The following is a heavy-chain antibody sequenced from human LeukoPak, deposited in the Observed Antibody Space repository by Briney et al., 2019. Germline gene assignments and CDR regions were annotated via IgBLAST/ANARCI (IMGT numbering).Heavy chain of an antibody. CDR3: ARESTGTFDY. CDR1: GFTFSRYG. D-gene: IGHD3-10*01. Sequence: GGSLRLSCAASGFTFSRYGMHWIRLAPGKGLEWVSAIWYDGSKEYYADSVKGRFTISKDNSKNTLNLQMNSLRGEDTAVYYCARESTGTFDYWGQGTLVTVSS. CDR2: IWYDGSKE. V-gene: IGHV3-33*01. J-gene: IGHJ4*02.